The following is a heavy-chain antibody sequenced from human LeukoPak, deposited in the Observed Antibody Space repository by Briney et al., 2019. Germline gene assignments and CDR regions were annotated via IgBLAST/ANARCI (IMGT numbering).Heavy chain of an antibody. V-gene: IGHV3-13*01. J-gene: IGHJ4*02. D-gene: IGHD3-10*01. CDR1: GFTFSTSD. Sequence: GGSQRLSCSASGFTFSTSDMHWVRQVTGKGLEWVSAIGTTGDTYYPGSVKGRFTISRDNSKNTLYLQMNSLRAEDTAVYYCAKDLEESNDYWGQGTLVTGSS. CDR2: IGTTGDT. CDR3: AKDLEESNDY.